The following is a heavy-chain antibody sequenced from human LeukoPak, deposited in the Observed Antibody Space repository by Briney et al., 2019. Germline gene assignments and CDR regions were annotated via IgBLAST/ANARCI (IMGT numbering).Heavy chain of an antibody. J-gene: IGHJ6*02. CDR1: GYTLTELS. CDR3: ATGKNGVATAIYYYYGMDV. CDR2: FDPEDGET. D-gene: IGHD5-12*01. Sequence: ASVKVSCKVSGYTLTELSMHWVRQAPGKGLEWMGGFDPEDGETIYAQKFQGRVTMTEDTSTDTAYMEPSSLRSEDTAVYYCATGKNGVATAIYYYYGMDVWGQGTTVTVSS. V-gene: IGHV1-24*01.